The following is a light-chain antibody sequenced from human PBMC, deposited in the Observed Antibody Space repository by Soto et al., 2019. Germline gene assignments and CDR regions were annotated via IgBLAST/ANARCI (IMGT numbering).Light chain of an antibody. V-gene: IGKV4-1*01. CDR2: WAS. Sequence: DTVTTQSPDSLAVSLGERATINCKSSQNILYSADNKNYLAWYQQKAGRSPKLLFYWASTRESGVPARFSGSGSGTDFTLTISSLQAEDVAVYYCLQYYSTPWTFGQGTKVDIK. CDR1: QNILYSADNKNY. CDR3: LQYYSTPWT. J-gene: IGKJ1*01.